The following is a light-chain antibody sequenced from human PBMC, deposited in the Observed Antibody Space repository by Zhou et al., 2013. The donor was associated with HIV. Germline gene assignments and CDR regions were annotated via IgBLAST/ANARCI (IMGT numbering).Light chain of an antibody. J-gene: IGKJ4*01. CDR1: QSVNSN. CDR3: QQYNQWPPLT. V-gene: IGKV3D-15*01. CDR2: DAS. Sequence: EIVMTQSPATLPMSPGERATLSCRASQSVNSNLAWYQQKPGQAPRFLMYDASTRATGIPARFSGSGSGTEFSLIISSLQSEDFAVYYCQQYNQWPPLTFGGGTKVQIK.